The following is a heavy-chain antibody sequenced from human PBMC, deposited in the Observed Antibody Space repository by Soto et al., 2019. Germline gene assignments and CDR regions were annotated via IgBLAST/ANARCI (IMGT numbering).Heavy chain of an antibody. Sequence: PSETLSLTCAVYGGSFSGYYWSWIRQPPGKGLEWIGEIIHSGSTNYSPSLKSRVTISVDTSKNQFSLKLNSVTAADTAVYHCARRPLYQLVSFSYFWFDTWGQGTLVTVSS. CDR2: IIHSGST. V-gene: IGHV4-34*12. CDR1: GGSFSGYY. CDR3: ARRPLYQLVSFSYFWFDT. D-gene: IGHD2-2*01. J-gene: IGHJ5*02.